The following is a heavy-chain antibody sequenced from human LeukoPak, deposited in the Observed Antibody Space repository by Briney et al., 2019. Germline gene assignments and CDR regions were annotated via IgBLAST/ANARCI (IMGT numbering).Heavy chain of an antibody. V-gene: IGHV3-23*01. J-gene: IGHJ4*02. CDR3: AKDGLWGYDFWSGYYFDY. Sequence: AGGSLRLSCAASGFTFSSYAMSWVRQAPGKGLEWVSAISGSGGSTYYADSVKGRFTISRDNSKNTLYLQMNSLRAEDTAVYYCAKDGLWGYDFWSGYYFDYWGQGTLVTVSS. D-gene: IGHD3-3*01. CDR2: ISGSGGST. CDR1: GFTFSSYA.